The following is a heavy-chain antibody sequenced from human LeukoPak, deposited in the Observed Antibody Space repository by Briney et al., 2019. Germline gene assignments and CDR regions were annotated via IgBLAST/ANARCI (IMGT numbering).Heavy chain of an antibody. CDR2: ICSGGNT. Sequence: GGSLRLSCAASGFTVSSNCMSWVRQAPGKGLEWVSLICSGGNTYYADSVKGRFTISRDDSKNTLYLQMNSLRAENTAVYYCARRYCSGGTCYFFDYWGQGTLVTVSS. D-gene: IGHD2-15*01. J-gene: IGHJ4*02. CDR1: GFTVSSNC. CDR3: ARRYCSGGTCYFFDY. V-gene: IGHV3-53*01.